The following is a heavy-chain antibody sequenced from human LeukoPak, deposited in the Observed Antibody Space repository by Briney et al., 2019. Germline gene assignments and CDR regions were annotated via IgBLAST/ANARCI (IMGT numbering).Heavy chain of an antibody. V-gene: IGHV3-21*01. Sequence: GGSLRLSCAASGFTFSTYSMNWVRQAPGKGLEWVSSISTSSSYIHYADSVKGRFTISRDNAKNSLYLQMNSLRAEDTAVYYCARDPYRTDAFDIWGQGTMVTVSS. J-gene: IGHJ3*02. CDR3: ARDPYRTDAFDI. CDR2: ISTSSSYI. CDR1: GFTFSTYS. D-gene: IGHD1-14*01.